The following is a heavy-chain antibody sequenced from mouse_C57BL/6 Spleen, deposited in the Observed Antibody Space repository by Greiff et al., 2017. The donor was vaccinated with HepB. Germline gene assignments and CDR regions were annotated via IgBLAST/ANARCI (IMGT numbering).Heavy chain of an antibody. CDR3: AREGSSLYYFDY. D-gene: IGHD1-1*01. Sequence: VKLVESGAELVRPGASVKLSCKASGYTFTDYYINWVKQRPGQGLEWIARIYPGSGNTYYNEKFKGKATLTAEKSSSTAYMQLSSLTSEDSAVYFCAREGSSLYYFDYWGQGTTLTVSS. V-gene: IGHV1-76*01. CDR1: GYTFTDYY. CDR2: IYPGSGNT. J-gene: IGHJ2*01.